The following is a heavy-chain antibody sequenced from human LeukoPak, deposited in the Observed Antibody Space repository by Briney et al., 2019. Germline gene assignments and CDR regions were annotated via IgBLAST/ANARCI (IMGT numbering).Heavy chain of an antibody. CDR2: ISGSGVST. D-gene: IGHD2-21*02. CDR1: GFTFSSYA. CDR3: ARDRGCGDCYPPANDAFDI. J-gene: IGHJ3*02. Sequence: GGSLRLSCAASGFTFSSYAMTWVRQAPGKGLEWVSAISGSGVSTYDAASVKGRFTISRDNSKNTLYLQMNSLRAEDTAVYYCARDRGCGDCYPPANDAFDIWGQGTMVTVSS. V-gene: IGHV3-23*01.